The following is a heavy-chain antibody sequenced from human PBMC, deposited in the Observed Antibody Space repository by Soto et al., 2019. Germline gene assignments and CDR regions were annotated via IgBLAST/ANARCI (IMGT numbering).Heavy chain of an antibody. CDR1: GFTFSSYA. J-gene: IGHJ6*02. CDR3: AKDSGGSCYSICNPKYYYYYGMDV. V-gene: IGHV3-23*01. Sequence: QPGGSLRLSCASSGFTFSSYAMSWVRQAPGKGLEWVSAISGSGGSTYYADSVKGRFSISRDKSKNTLYLQMNSLRAEDTAVYYCAKDSGGSCYSICNPKYYYYYGMDVWGQGTTVTVSS. D-gene: IGHD2-15*01. CDR2: ISGSGGST.